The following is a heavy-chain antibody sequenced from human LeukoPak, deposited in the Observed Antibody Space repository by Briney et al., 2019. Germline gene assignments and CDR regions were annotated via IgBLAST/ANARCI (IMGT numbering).Heavy chain of an antibody. CDR1: GFTFSSYA. CDR3: AKDHSDGDDSGYVWRRGIPFDY. D-gene: IGHD5-12*01. Sequence: GGSLRLSCAASGFTFSSYAMSWVRQAPEKGLEWVSAISGSGGSTYYADSVKGRFTISRDNSKNTLYLQMNSLRAEDTAVYYCAKDHSDGDDSGYVWRRGIPFDYWGQGTLVTVSS. CDR2: ISGSGGST. V-gene: IGHV3-23*01. J-gene: IGHJ4*02.